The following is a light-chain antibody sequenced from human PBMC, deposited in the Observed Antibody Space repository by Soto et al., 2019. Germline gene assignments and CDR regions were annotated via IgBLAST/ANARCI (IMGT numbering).Light chain of an antibody. CDR3: GSYTSTGTLV. V-gene: IGLV2-14*01. CDR2: DVT. CDR1: SSDVGGYNY. J-gene: IGLJ2*01. Sequence: QSALTQPASVSGSPGQSVTISCTGTSSDVGGYNYVSWYQQPPGKAPKLIIYDVTNRPAGVSNRFSGSKSRNTASLTTSGLQTDDEGDYYSGSYTSTGTLVFGRGAKLTLL.